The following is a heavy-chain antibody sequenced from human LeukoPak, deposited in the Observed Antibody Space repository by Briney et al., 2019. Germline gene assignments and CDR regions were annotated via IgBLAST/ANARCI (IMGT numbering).Heavy chain of an antibody. J-gene: IGHJ3*02. CDR2: INHSGST. CDR1: GGSFSGYY. V-gene: IGHV4-34*01. CDR3: ARGTYYDFWSGYVAFDI. Sequence: RSSETLSLTCAVYGGSFSGYYWSWIRQPPGKGLEWIGEINHSGSTNYNPSLKSRVTISVDTSKNQFSLKLSSVTAADTAVYYCARGTYYDFWSGYVAFDIWGQGTMVTVSS. D-gene: IGHD3-3*01.